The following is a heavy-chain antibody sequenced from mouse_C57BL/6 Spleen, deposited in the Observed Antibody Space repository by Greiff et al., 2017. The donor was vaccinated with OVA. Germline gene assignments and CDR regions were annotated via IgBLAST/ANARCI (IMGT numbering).Heavy chain of an antibody. CDR1: GFSLTSYG. D-gene: IGHD1-1*01. Sequence: VKLQESGPGLVQPSQSLSITCTVSGFSLTSYGVHWVRQSPGKGLEWLGVIWSGGSTDYNAAFISRLSISKDNSKSQVFFKMNSLQADDTAIYYCARKDYYGSEAWFAYWGQGTLVTVSA. CDR2: IWSGGST. V-gene: IGHV2-2*01. J-gene: IGHJ3*01. CDR3: ARKDYYGSEAWFAY.